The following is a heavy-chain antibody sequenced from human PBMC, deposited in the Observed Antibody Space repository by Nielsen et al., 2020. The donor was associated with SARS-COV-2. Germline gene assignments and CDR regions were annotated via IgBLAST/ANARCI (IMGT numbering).Heavy chain of an antibody. CDR1: GYSFTGNY. V-gene: IGHV1-2*06. CDR3: ARGTFLEWYYYYGMDV. J-gene: IGHJ6*02. Sequence: ASVKVSCKASGYSFTGNYIHWVRQAPGQGLEWMGRINPNSGGTNYAQKFQGRVTMTRDTSISTAYMELSRLRSDDTAVYYCARGTFLEWYYYYGMDVWGQGTTVTVSS. CDR2: INPNSGGT. D-gene: IGHD3-3*01.